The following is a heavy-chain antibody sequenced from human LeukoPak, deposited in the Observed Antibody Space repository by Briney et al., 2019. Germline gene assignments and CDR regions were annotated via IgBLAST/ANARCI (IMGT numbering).Heavy chain of an antibody. Sequence: PGGSLGLSCAASGFTFGDHIMNWVRQLPGKRLEWVAYVSGSGSTVYYADSVKGRFTVSRDNGKSSLYLQVNSLRVEDTAVYYCARDSPNYDFWSGYLGYWGQGTLVTVSS. CDR3: ARDSPNYDFWSGYLGY. V-gene: IGHV3-48*01. D-gene: IGHD3-3*01. J-gene: IGHJ4*02. CDR2: VSGSGSTV. CDR1: GFTFGDHI.